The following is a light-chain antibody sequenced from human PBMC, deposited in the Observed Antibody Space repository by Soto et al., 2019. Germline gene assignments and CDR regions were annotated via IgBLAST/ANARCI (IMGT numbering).Light chain of an antibody. CDR2: GTF. J-gene: IGKJ5*01. Sequence: EIVSTQSPGTLSLSPGERATLSCRASQSISSSYLGWYQQKPGQAPRLLIYGTFSRATGIPDRFSGSGSGTDFTLTISRLEPEDFAVYYCQQYGSSPPITFGQGTRL. CDR3: QQYGSSPPIT. V-gene: IGKV3-20*01. CDR1: QSISSSY.